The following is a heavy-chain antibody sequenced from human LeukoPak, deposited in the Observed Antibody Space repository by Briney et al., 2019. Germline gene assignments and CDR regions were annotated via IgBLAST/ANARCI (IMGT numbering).Heavy chain of an antibody. J-gene: IGHJ3*01. CDR3: ARCTASCYANAFDV. CDR2: INGGGDAK. V-gene: IGHV3-23*01. D-gene: IGHD2-2*01. CDR1: RFTFNNIA. Sequence: GRSLRLSCTASRFTFNNIAISWVRHAPRKLREWDAAINGGGDAKEYPDSVKGRFTTSRDNSKNTLYLQMNSMRHEDTAVYYCARCTASCYANAFDVWGQGTLLTVSS.